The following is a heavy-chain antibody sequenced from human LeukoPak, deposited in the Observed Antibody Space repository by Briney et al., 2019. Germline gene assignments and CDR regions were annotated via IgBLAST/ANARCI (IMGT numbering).Heavy chain of an antibody. CDR3: ARAGRSQTRKAFDI. CDR1: GASISSSTYY. Sequence: SETLSLTCTVSGASISSSTYYWGWIRQPPGKGLEWIGSNTYYNPSLKSRVTISLDTSKNQFSLKLSSVTAADTAVYYCARAGRSQTRKAFDIWGQGTMVTVSS. J-gene: IGHJ3*02. V-gene: IGHV4-39*07. CDR2: NT. D-gene: IGHD3-10*01.